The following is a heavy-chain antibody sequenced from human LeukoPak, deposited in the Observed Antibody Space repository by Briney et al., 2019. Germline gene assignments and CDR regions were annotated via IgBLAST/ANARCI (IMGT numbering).Heavy chain of an antibody. D-gene: IGHD1-26*01. CDR3: ARDRSGSYLGYFDY. V-gene: IGHV3-33*01. Sequence: PGGSLRLSCAASGFTFSSYGMHWVRRAPGKGLEWVAVIWYDGSNKYYADSVKGRFTISRDNSKNTLYLQMNSLRAEDTAVYYCARDRSGSYLGYFDYWGQGTLVTVSS. CDR1: GFTFSSYG. J-gene: IGHJ4*02. CDR2: IWYDGSNK.